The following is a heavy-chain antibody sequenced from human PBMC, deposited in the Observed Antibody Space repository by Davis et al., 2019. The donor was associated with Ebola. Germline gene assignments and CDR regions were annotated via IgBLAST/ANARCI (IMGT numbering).Heavy chain of an antibody. J-gene: IGHJ3*02. Sequence: PAASLTLSCAASGSTFSSYAMSCVRQAPGKGLEWVSAISGSGGSTYYADSVKGRFTISRDNSKNTLYLQMNSLRAEDTAVYYCAKGDITMIETPVGAFDIWGQGTMVTVSS. D-gene: IGHD3-22*01. CDR2: ISGSGGST. V-gene: IGHV3-23*01. CDR3: AKGDITMIETPVGAFDI. CDR1: GSTFSSYA.